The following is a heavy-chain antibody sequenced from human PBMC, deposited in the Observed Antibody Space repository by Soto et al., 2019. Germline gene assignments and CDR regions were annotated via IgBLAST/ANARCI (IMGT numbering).Heavy chain of an antibody. CDR3: ARDYYKYYDSSGYYRSPAY. J-gene: IGHJ4*02. Sequence: PGGSLRLTCAASGFTFSSYAMLWARQAPGKGLEWVALISYDGSDKDYADSVKGRFTISRDNSRNTLFLQMNSLRAEDTAVYYCARDYYKYYDSSGYYRSPAYWGQGTLVTVSS. CDR2: ISYDGSDK. CDR1: GFTFSSYA. V-gene: IGHV3-30-3*01. D-gene: IGHD3-22*01.